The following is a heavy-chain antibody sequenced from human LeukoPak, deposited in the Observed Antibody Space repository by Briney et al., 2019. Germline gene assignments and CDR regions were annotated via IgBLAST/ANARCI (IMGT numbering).Heavy chain of an antibody. D-gene: IGHD2-15*01. V-gene: IGHV4-34*01. CDR1: GGSFSGYY. CDR3: ARTDIVVVVAANVYYYYMDV. J-gene: IGHJ6*03. Sequence: SETLSLTCAVYGGSFSGYYWSWIRQPPGKGLEWIGEINRSGSTNYNPSLKSRVTISVDTSKNQFSLKLSSVTAADTAVYYCARTDIVVVVAANVYYYYMDVWGKGTTVTVSS. CDR2: INRSGST.